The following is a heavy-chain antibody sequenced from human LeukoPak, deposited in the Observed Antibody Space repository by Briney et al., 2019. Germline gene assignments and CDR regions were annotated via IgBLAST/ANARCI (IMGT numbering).Heavy chain of an antibody. V-gene: IGHV3-48*03. CDR2: ISSIGTTI. CDR1: GFTFSIYE. Sequence: PGGSLRLSCAASGFTFSIYEMNWVRQAPAKGLEWVSYISSIGTTIYYADSVKGRFTISRDNAKNSLYLQMNSLRAEDTAVYYCARGERGDYWGQGTLVTVSS. D-gene: IGHD1-26*01. J-gene: IGHJ4*02. CDR3: ARGERGDY.